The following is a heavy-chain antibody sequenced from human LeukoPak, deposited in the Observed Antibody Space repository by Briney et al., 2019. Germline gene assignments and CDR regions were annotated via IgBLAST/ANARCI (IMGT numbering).Heavy chain of an antibody. D-gene: IGHD3-10*01. CDR1: GGSIRSYY. Sequence: SETLSLTCTVSGGSIRSYYWGWIRQPPGKGLEWIGYIHYSESTKYNPSLKSRVTLSVDTSKNQFSLKLSSVTAADTAVYYCASRSGSFSDALDIWGQGTLVTVSS. CDR3: ASRSGSFSDALDI. V-gene: IGHV4-59*08. CDR2: IHYSEST. J-gene: IGHJ3*02.